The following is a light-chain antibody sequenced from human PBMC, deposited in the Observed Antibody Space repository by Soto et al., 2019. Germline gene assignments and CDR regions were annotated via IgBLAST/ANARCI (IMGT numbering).Light chain of an antibody. J-gene: IGLJ3*02. CDR2: RVI. CDR3: SSHGGGNNWGV. CDR1: SSDIGRYDY. Sequence: QSALTQPASVSGSPGQSITISCTGTSSDIGRYDYVSWYQQLPGKAPKLIIYRVINRPSGVSDRFSGSKSGNSASLSISGLQAEDEADYFCSSHGGGNNWGVFGGGTQLTVL. V-gene: IGLV2-14*03.